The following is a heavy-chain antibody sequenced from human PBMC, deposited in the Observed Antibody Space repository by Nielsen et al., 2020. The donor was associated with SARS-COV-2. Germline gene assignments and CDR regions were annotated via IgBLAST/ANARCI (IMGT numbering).Heavy chain of an antibody. CDR3: ARGYYDILYAFDI. D-gene: IGHD3-9*01. CDR2: IWYDGSNK. V-gene: IGHV3-33*08. J-gene: IGHJ3*02. CDR1: GFTFGTYT. Sequence: GESLKISCTVSGFTFGTYTISWVRQAPGKGLEWVAVIWYDGSNKYYADSVKGRFTISRDNSKNTLYLQMNSLRAEDTAVYYCARGYYDILYAFDIWGQGTMVTVSS.